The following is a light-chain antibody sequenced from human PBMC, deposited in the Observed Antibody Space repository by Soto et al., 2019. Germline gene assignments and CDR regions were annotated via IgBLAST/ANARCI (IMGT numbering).Light chain of an antibody. V-gene: IGLV2-14*01. CDR2: DVS. J-gene: IGLJ1*01. Sequence: QSALTQPASVSGSPGQSITISCTGTSSDVGGYNYVSWYQQHPGKAPKLMIYDVSNRPSGVSNRFSGSKSGNTASLTISGLQAEDVADYYCSSYTSSSTWVFGTGTKVTVL. CDR3: SSYTSSSTWV. CDR1: SSDVGGYNY.